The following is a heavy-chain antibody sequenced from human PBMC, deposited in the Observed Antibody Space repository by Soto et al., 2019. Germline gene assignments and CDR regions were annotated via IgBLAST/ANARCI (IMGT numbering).Heavy chain of an antibody. CDR2: ISNNGAHT. Sequence: GGSLRLSCAASGFTFSNYEMHWVRQAPGQGLEYVSGISNNGAHTDYAKSVKGRFTISRDNSENTLYLQMGSLRAEDMAMYYSGTTNYNPSLKSRVTISVDSGSQFSLKLSSVTAADSAVYCCARVMYYYDSSGYYTETEYYYGMDVWGQETTVTVCS. V-gene: IGHV3-64*01. CDR1: GFTFSNYE. D-gene: IGHD2-21*02. J-gene: IGHJ6*02. CDR3: GTTNYNPSLKSRVTISVDSGSQFSLKLSSVTAADSAVYCCARVMYYYDSSGYYTETEYYYGMDV.